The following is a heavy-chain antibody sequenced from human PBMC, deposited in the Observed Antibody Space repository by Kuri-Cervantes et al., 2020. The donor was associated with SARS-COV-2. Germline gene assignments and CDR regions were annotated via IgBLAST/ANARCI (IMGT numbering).Heavy chain of an antibody. D-gene: IGHD6-6*01. V-gene: IGHV3-30-3*01. J-gene: IGHJ6*03. Sequence: GESLKISFAASGFTFSSYAMHWVRQAPGKGLEWVAVISYDGSNKYYADSVKGRFTISRDNSKNTLYLQMNSLRSEDTAVYYCARDSSSPQLYYYYCYMDVWGKGTTVTVSS. CDR2: ISYDGSNK. CDR1: GFTFSSYA. CDR3: ARDSSSPQLYYYYCYMDV.